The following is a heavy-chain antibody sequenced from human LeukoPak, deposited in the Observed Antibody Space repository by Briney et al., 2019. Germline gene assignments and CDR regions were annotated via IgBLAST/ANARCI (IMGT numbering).Heavy chain of an antibody. CDR1: GYTFTSYG. D-gene: IGHD3-22*01. CDR3: ARSYYYDSSGYPLDAFDI. V-gene: IGHV1-18*01. J-gene: IGHJ3*02. CDR2: ISAYNGNT. Sequence: ASVKVSCKASGYTFTSYGISWVRQAPGQGLEWMGWISAYNGNTNYAQKLQGRVTMTTDTSTSTAYMELRSLRSDDTAVYYCARSYYYDSSGYPLDAFDIWGQGTMVTVSS.